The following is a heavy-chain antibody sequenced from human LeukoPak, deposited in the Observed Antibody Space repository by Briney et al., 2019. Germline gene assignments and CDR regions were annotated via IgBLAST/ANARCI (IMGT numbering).Heavy chain of an antibody. CDR3: VKNGARSGWYAEFAS. J-gene: IGHJ5*02. D-gene: IGHD6-19*01. CDR2: ISGAAGGI. V-gene: IGHV3-23*01. CDR1: GFTFRDEA. Sequence: GGSLRLSCAASGFTFRDEAMSWVRQALGKGVDWVSSISGAAGGIYYVDPVRGRFTISRDNSKNTLYLQMNSLGVGDTAVYYCVKNGARSGWYAEFASWGQGTLVTVSS.